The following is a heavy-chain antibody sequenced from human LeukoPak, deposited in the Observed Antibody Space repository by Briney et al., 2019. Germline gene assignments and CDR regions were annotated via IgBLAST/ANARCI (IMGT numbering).Heavy chain of an antibody. CDR1: GGSISSSSYY. V-gene: IGHV4-39*07. D-gene: IGHD4-17*01. CDR2: IYYSGST. J-gene: IGHJ4*02. CDR3: ARIDDYGDYYFDY. Sequence: SGTLSLTCTVSGGSISSSSYYWGWIRQPPGKGLEWIGSIYYSGSTYYNPSLKSRVTISVDTSKNQFSLKLGSVTAADTAVYYCARIDDYGDYYFDYWGQGTLVTVSS.